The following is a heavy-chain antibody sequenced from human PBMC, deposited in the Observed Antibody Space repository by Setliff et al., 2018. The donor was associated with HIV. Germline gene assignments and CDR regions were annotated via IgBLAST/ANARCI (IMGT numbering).Heavy chain of an antibody. CDR2: IYYTGST. J-gene: IGHJ4*02. CDR1: GGSINSGHYY. D-gene: IGHD4-17*01. CDR3: ARHQSVTYANFDH. Sequence: PSETLSLTCSVSGGSINSGHYYWSWIRHHPGKGLEWIGYIYYTGSTYFNPSLKSRLTLSVDTSKNQFSLKLTSVTAADTAVYYCARHQSVTYANFDHWGQGTLVTVSS. V-gene: IGHV4-31*03.